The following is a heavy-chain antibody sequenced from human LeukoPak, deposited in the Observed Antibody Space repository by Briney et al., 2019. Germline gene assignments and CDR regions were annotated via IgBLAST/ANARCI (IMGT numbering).Heavy chain of an antibody. Sequence: SETLSLTCAVYGGSFSGYYWSWIRQPPGKGLEWIGEINHSGSTNYNPSLKGRVTISVDTSKNQFSLKLSSVTAADTAVYYCASRIAVAGINYWGQGTLVTVSS. V-gene: IGHV4-34*01. D-gene: IGHD6-19*01. CDR3: ASRIAVAGINY. CDR1: GGSFSGYY. CDR2: INHSGST. J-gene: IGHJ4*02.